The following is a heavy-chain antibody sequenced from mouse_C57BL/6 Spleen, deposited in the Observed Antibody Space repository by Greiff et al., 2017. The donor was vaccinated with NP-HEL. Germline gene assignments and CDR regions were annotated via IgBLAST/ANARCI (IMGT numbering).Heavy chain of an antibody. Sequence: VQLQQSGPELVKPGASVKISCKASGYAFSSSWMNWVTQRPGKGLEWIGRIYPGDGDTTYNGKFKGKATLTADKSSSTAYMQLSSLTSEDSAVYFCAREGYYVVDYWGQGTTLTVSS. V-gene: IGHV1-82*01. CDR3: AREGYYVVDY. CDR2: IYPGDGDT. D-gene: IGHD2-3*01. J-gene: IGHJ2*01. CDR1: GYAFSSSW.